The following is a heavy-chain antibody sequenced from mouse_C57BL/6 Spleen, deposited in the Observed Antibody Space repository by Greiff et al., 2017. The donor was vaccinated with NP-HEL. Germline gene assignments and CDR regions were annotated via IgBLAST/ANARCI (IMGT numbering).Heavy chain of an antibody. J-gene: IGHJ4*01. CDR1: GYTFTSYW. CDR3: ARYRLDYAMDY. D-gene: IGHD2-4*01. Sequence: VKLQKPGAELVKPGASVKLSCKASGYTFTSYWMHWVKQRPGQGLEWIGMIHPNSGSTNYNEKFKSKATLTVDKSSSTAYMQLSSLTSEDSAVYYCARYRLDYAMDYWGQGTSVTVSS. V-gene: IGHV1-64*01. CDR2: IHPNSGST.